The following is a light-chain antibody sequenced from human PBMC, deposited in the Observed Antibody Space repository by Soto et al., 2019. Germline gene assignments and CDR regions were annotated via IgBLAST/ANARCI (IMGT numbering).Light chain of an antibody. V-gene: IGKV3-11*01. Sequence: EIVLTQSPDTLSLSPGERATLSCRASQSVSSYLGWYQQKPGQVPRLLIYEASKRPTGIPARFSGSGFGTDFTLTISTLEPEDFAVYFCQQRSGWPLTFGGGTKVDIK. CDR3: QQRSGWPLT. CDR1: QSVSSY. J-gene: IGKJ4*01. CDR2: EAS.